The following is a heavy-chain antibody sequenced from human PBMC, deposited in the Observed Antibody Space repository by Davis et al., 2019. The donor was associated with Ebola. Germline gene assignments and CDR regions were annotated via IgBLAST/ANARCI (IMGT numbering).Heavy chain of an antibody. D-gene: IGHD6-13*01. J-gene: IGHJ6*02. Sequence: GESLKISCAASGFTFSDYYMSWIRQAPGKGLEWVSYISSSGSTIYYADSVKGRFTISRDNAKNTLYLQMNSLRAEDTAVYYCARIAAVGGSPDVWGQGTTVTVSS. CDR3: ARIAAVGGSPDV. CDR1: GFTFSDYY. CDR2: ISSSGSTI. V-gene: IGHV3-11*04.